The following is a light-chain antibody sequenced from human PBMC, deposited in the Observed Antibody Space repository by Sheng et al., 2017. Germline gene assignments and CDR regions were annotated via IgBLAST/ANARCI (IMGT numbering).Light chain of an antibody. Sequence: QSVLTQPPSVSAAPGQKVTISCSGSSSNIGNNYVSWYQHLSGTAPKLLIYDDNERPSGISDRFSGSRSGTSATLGISGLQTGDEADYYCQSYDSSLSGSKIFGGGTKLTVL. CDR1: SSNIGNNY. J-gene: IGLJ2*01. CDR3: QSYDSSLSGSKI. CDR2: DDN. V-gene: IGLV1-51*01.